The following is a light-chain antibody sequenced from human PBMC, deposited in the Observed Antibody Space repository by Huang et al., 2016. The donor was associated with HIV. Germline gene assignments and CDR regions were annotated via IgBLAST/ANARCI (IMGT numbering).Light chain of an antibody. CDR3: QQYNSYSVT. CDR2: KAS. V-gene: IGKV1-5*03. J-gene: IGKJ1*01. Sequence: DIQMTQSPSTLSASVGDRVTITCRASQSISSWLAWYQQKPGKVPKLLIYKASSLESGVPSRFSGRGSWTEFTLTISSLQPDDFATYYCQQYNSYSVTFGQGTKVEIK. CDR1: QSISSW.